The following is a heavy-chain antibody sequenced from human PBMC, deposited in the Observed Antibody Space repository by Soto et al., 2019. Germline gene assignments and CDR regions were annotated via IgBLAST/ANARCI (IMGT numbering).Heavy chain of an antibody. Sequence: SGGSLILSCAASGFTVSSNYMNWVRQAPGRGLEWVSVIYPGGGTYYADSVKGRFAVSRDTSKNTLYLQMSSLRAEDTAVYYCARESYMDYWGQGTQVTVS. CDR2: IYPGGGT. D-gene: IGHD2-2*02. V-gene: IGHV3-66*01. CDR1: GFTVSSNY. J-gene: IGHJ4*02. CDR3: ARESYMDY.